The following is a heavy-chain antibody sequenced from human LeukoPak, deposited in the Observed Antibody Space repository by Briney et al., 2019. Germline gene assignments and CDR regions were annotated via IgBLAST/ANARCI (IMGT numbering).Heavy chain of an antibody. J-gene: IGHJ5*02. Sequence: PGGSLRLSCAASGFTFSSYAMSWVRQAPGKGLEWVSAISGSGGSTYYADSVKGRFTISRGNSKNTLYLQMNSLRAEDTAVYYCAKEDILTGYYTPNWFDPWGQGTLVTVSS. CDR1: GFTFSSYA. V-gene: IGHV3-23*01. CDR3: AKEDILTGYYTPNWFDP. CDR2: ISGSGGST. D-gene: IGHD3-9*01.